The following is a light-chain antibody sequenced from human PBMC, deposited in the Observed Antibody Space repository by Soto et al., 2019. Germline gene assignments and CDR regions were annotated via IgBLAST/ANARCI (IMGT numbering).Light chain of an antibody. CDR1: QTSSRR. J-gene: IGKJ1*01. V-gene: IGKV1-5*01. Sequence: DIQMTQSPSTLSASVGDRVTITCRVSQTSSRRLAWYQQKPGKAPKLLIYDATTLESGVPSRFSAIGSGTDFTLTIDGLQPADFATYYCQQYHSWAFGQGTKVAV. CDR3: QQYHSWA. CDR2: DAT.